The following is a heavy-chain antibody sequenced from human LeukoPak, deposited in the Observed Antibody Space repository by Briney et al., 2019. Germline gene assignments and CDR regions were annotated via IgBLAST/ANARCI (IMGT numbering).Heavy chain of an antibody. CDR3: ARLNWKPPYYYYGMDV. D-gene: IGHD1-20*01. CDR1: GFTFSNFW. V-gene: IGHV3-7*05. CDR2: IKQAGNEK. J-gene: IGHJ6*02. Sequence: GGSLRLSCVASGFTFSNFWMSWVRQAPGRGLEWVANIKQAGNEKYYMDSVKGRFTISRDNAKNSLYLQMNSLRAEDTGVYYCARLNWKPPYYYYGMDVWGQGTTVTVSS.